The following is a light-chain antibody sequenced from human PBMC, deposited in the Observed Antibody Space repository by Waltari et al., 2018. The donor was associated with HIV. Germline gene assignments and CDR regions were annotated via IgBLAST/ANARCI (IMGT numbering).Light chain of an antibody. V-gene: IGLV2-23*02. CDR2: EVT. Sequence: QSALTQPAAVSGSPGQSIAISCTGSSSDVGNFNLVSWYRQYPGKAPKLMIYEVTKRPSGVSDRFSGSSSGNTASLTISGLQADDEADYYCCSYADSGPVIFGGGTKLT. CDR3: CSYADSGPVI. J-gene: IGLJ2*01. CDR1: SSDVGNFNL.